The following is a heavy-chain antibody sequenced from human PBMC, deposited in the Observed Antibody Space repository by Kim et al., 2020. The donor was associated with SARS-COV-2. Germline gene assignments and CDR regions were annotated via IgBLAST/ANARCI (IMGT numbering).Heavy chain of an antibody. V-gene: IGHV3-74*01. J-gene: IGHJ4*02. CDR3: ARVGHLGADYSGAQLYYFDY. Sequence: GGSLRLSCTASGFTFSRSWMHWVRQAPGKGLVWVARINSDGSSTSYADPVKGRFTISRDNAKNTPSLQMNGLRAEDTAVYYCARVGHLGADYSGAQLYYFDYWGQGTLVTVSS. CDR1: GFTFSRSW. CDR2: INSDGSST. D-gene: IGHD1-26*01.